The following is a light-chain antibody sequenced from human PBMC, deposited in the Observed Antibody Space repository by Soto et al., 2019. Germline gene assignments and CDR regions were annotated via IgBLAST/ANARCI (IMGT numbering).Light chain of an antibody. J-gene: IGKJ3*01. CDR3: QQRTNWPPLFT. CDR1: QSVSSY. V-gene: IGKV3-11*01. Sequence: EIVLTQSPATLSLSPGERATLSCRASQSVSSYLAWYQQKPGQAPRLLIYDASNRATGIPVRSSGSGSGTDFTLTISSLEPEDFAVYYCQQRTNWPPLFTFGPGTKVDIK. CDR2: DAS.